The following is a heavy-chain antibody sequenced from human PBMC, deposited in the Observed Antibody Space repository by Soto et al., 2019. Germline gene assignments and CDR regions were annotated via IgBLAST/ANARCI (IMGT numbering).Heavy chain of an antibody. CDR2: IYYSGST. Sequence: QLQLQESGPGLVKPSETLSLTCTVSGGSISSSSYYWGWIRQPPGKGLEWIGSIYYSGSTYYNPSLKSRVTISVDTSKTQFSRKLSSVTAADTAVYYCARHGGHLVFDYWGQGTLVTVSS. J-gene: IGHJ4*02. V-gene: IGHV4-39*01. CDR1: GGSISSSSYY. CDR3: ARHGGHLVFDY. D-gene: IGHD6-13*01.